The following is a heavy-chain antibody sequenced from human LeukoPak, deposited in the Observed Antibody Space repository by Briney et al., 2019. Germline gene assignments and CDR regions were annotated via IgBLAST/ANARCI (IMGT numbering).Heavy chain of an antibody. Sequence: SGGSLRLSCAASGFTFDDYAMHWVRQAPGKGLEWVSGISWNSGSRGYADSAKGRFTISRDNAKNSLYLQMNSLRVEDMALYYCAKDISPSIAARPDRYFDLWGRGTLVTVSS. CDR2: ISWNSGSR. CDR1: GFTFDDYA. V-gene: IGHV3-9*03. J-gene: IGHJ2*01. CDR3: AKDISPSIAARPDRYFDL. D-gene: IGHD6-6*01.